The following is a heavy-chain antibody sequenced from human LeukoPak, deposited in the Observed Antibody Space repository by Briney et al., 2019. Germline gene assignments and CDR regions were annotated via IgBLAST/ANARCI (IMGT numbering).Heavy chain of an antibody. CDR2: ISGSGGST. CDR1: GLTFSSYA. D-gene: IGHD6-13*01. V-gene: IGHV3-23*01. J-gene: IGHJ6*02. CDR3: AKGDRYSSSWYYYYYYGMDV. Sequence: GGSLRLSCAASGLTFSSYAMSWVRQAPGEGLEWVSAISGSGGSTYYADSVKGRFTISRDNSKNTLYLQMNSLRAEDTAVYYCAKGDRYSSSWYYYYYYGMDVWGQGTTVTVSS.